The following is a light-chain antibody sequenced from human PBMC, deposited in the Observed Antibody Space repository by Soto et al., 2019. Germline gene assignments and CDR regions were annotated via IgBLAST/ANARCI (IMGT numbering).Light chain of an antibody. CDR3: QQYGRSPKT. V-gene: IGKV3-20*01. CDR1: QSVTSTY. J-gene: IGKJ1*01. CDR2: GVS. Sequence: EIGLTQSPGTLSLSPGERAILSCRASQSVTSTYLAWYQQKPGQAPRLLIYGVSSRATGIPDRFSGSGSGTDFTLTISRLEPEDFAVYYCQQYGRSPKTFGQGTKVDIK.